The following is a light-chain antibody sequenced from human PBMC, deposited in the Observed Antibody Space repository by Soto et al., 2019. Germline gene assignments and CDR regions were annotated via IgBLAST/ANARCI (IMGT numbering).Light chain of an antibody. CDR1: HSINNY. V-gene: IGKV1-39*01. Sequence: IQMTQSPSSLSASVGDRVIITCRSDHSINNYLNWYQQRPGKVPKLLIYAASTLQSGVPSRFSGSGSGRVFTLTINSLQPEEFATYYFQQSYSTLGTFGRGTRVEI. J-gene: IGKJ2*01. CDR2: AAS. CDR3: QQSYSTLGT.